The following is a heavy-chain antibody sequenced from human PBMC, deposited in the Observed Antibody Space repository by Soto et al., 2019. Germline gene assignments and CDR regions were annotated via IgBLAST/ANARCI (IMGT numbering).Heavy chain of an antibody. CDR1: GGSISSGGYY. D-gene: IGHD2-2*02. J-gene: IGHJ2*01. V-gene: IGHV4-31*03. CDR2: IYYSGST. CDR3: ARDGYCSSTRCYIYWYFDL. Sequence: QVQLQESGPGLVKPSQTLSLTCTVSGGSISSGGYYWSWIRQHPGKGLEWIGYIYYSGSTYYNPSLKSRATISVDTSKNQFSLQLSSVTAADTAVYYCARDGYCSSTRCYIYWYFDLWGRGTLVTVSS.